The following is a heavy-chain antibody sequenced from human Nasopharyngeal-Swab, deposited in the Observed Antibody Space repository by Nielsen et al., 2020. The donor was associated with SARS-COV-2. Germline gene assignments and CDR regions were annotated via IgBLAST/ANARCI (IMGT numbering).Heavy chain of an antibody. Sequence: GGSLRLSCVASGFTGSSYAMHWVRQAPGKGLEWVAVISYDGGIKNYADSVRGRFTISRDNSKNTLYLQMDSLRPEDTAVYYCARTDSGSYAAYFDYWGQGTQVTRLL. J-gene: IGHJ4*02. CDR1: GFTGSSYA. D-gene: IGHD1-26*01. CDR3: ARTDSGSYAAYFDY. CDR2: ISYDGGIK. V-gene: IGHV3-30-3*01.